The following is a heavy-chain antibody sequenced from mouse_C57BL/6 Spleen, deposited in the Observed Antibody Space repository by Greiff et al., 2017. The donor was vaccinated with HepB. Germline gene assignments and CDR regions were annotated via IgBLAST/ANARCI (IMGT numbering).Heavy chain of an antibody. CDR1: GFTFSSYA. CDR3: TRDDYDWYFDV. V-gene: IGHV5-9-1*02. Sequence: EVKLVESGGGLVKPGGSLKLSCAASGFTFSSYAMSWVRQTPEKRLEWVAYISSGGDYIYYADTVKGRFTISRDNARNTLYLQMSSLKSEDTAMYYCTRDDYDWYFDVWGTGTTVTVSS. D-gene: IGHD2-4*01. CDR2: ISSGGDYI. J-gene: IGHJ1*03.